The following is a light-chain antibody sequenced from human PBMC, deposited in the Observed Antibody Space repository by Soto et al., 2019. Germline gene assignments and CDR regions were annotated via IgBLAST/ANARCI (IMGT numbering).Light chain of an antibody. CDR2: GAN. J-gene: IGKJ1*01. CDR3: QQYNNWPRK. V-gene: IGKV3-15*01. CDR1: QNVDSN. Sequence: ESVLPPSPGTMSVAPVEISPLYFISRQNVDSNYLAWYQQKPGQAPRLLIHGANTRATGIPARFSGSGSGTEFTLTIRSLQPEDFAVYYCQQYNNWPRKCGQGNTG.